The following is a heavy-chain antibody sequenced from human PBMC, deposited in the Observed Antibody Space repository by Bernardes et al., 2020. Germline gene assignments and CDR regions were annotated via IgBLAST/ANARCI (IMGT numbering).Heavy chain of an antibody. V-gene: IGHV3-53*01. CDR1: GFTVSSNY. CDR2: IYSGGST. J-gene: IGHJ4*02. Sequence: GGSLRLSCAASGFTVSSNYMSWVRQAPGKGLEWVSVIYSGGSTYYADSVKGRFTISRDNSKNTLYLQMNSLRAEDTAVYYCARGSAAAEGAFDYWGQGTLVTVSS. D-gene: IGHD6-13*01. CDR3: ARGSAAAEGAFDY.